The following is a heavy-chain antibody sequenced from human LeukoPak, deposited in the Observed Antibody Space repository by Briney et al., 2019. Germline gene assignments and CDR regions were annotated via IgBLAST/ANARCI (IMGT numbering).Heavy chain of an antibody. J-gene: IGHJ4*02. CDR1: GVSITSYY. D-gene: IGHD3-3*01. CDR2: INTSGSA. CDR3: ARASGYAFVS. Sequence: SETLSLTSAVSGVSITSYYWNSVPQPAGKGLEWIGGINTSGSANCNPSLKSRVTMSVDTSKNQFSLKLTSVTAGDTGMYYCARASGYAFVSWGQGTLVTVSS. V-gene: IGHV4-4*07.